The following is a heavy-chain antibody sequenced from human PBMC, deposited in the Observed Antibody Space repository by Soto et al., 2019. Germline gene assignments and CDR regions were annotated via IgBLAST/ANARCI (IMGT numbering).Heavy chain of an antibody. CDR3: ARAGYSYGWSTIDY. V-gene: IGHV4-34*01. Sequence: QVQLQQWGAGLLKPSETLSLTCAVYGGSFSGYYWSWIRQPPGKGLEWIGEINHSGSTNYNPSLKSRVTISVDTSKNQSSLKLSSVTAADTAVYYCARAGYSYGWSTIDYWGQGTLVTVSS. CDR1: GGSFSGYY. CDR2: INHSGST. D-gene: IGHD5-18*01. J-gene: IGHJ4*02.